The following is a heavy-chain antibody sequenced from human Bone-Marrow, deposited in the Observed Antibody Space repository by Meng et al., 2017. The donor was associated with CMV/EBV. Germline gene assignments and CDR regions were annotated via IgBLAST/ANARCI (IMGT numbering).Heavy chain of an antibody. J-gene: IGHJ6*02. CDR1: GFTFSSYW. V-gene: IGHV3-74*01. CDR3: ARQQLVPAYYHYGMDV. D-gene: IGHD6-13*01. CDR2: INSEGSST. Sequence: GGSLRLSCEASGFTFSSYWMHWVRQASGKGLVWVSRINSEGSSTSYADSVKGRFTISRENAKNSLYLQMHSLRADDTAVYYCARQQLVPAYYHYGMDVWGQGTTVTVSS.